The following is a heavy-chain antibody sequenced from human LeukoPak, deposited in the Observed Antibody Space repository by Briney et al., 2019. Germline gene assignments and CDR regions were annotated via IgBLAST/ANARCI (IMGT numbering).Heavy chain of an antibody. Sequence: SETLSLTCAVYGGSFSGYYWSWIRQPPGKGLEWIGEINHSGSTNYNPSLKSRVTISVDTSKNQFSLKLNSVTATDTAVYYCARGTAGYCSSTSCYSKERFDPWGQGTLVTVSS. V-gene: IGHV4-34*01. CDR3: ARGTAGYCSSTSCYSKERFDP. CDR1: GGSFSGYY. D-gene: IGHD2-2*01. J-gene: IGHJ5*02. CDR2: INHSGST.